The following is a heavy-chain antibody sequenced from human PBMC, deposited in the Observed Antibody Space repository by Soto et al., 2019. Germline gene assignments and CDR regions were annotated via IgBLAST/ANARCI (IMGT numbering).Heavy chain of an antibody. Sequence: PGGSLRLSCAASGFTFSSYAMHWVRQAPGKGLEWVAVISYDGSNKYYADSVKGRFTISRDNSKNTLYLQMNSLRAEDTAVYYCARGRYHFWSGSLTYYYYGMDVWGQGTTVTVSS. CDR3: ARGRYHFWSGSLTYYYYGMDV. J-gene: IGHJ6*02. CDR1: GFTFSSYA. V-gene: IGHV3-30-3*01. CDR2: ISYDGSNK. D-gene: IGHD3-3*02.